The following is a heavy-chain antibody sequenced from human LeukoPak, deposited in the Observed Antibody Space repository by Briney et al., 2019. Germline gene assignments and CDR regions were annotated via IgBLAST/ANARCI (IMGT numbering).Heavy chain of an antibody. CDR1: GFSFSTYG. CDR3: AKEFMEWSCYFDY. CDR2: IWNDGSNK. V-gene: IGHV3-33*06. D-gene: IGHD3-3*01. J-gene: IGHJ4*02. Sequence: QPGRSLRLSCAASGFSFSTYGMHWVRQAPGKGLEWLAVIWNDGSNKYYEDSVKGRFTISRETSKNTLYLQMNSLRSQDTAVYYCAKEFMEWSCYFDYWGQGTLVTVSS.